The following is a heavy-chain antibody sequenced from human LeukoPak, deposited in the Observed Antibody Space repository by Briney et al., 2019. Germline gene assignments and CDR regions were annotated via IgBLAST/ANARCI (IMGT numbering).Heavy chain of an antibody. D-gene: IGHD3-22*01. V-gene: IGHV4-39*01. CDR3: ARHATSMIVVVISSGFDY. J-gene: IGHJ4*02. CDR2: IYYSGST. Sequence: SETLSLTCTVSGGSISSYYWGWIRQPPGKGLEWIGSIYYSGSTYYNPSLKSRVTISVDTSKNQFSLKLSSVTAADTAVYYCARHATSMIVVVISSGFDYWGQGTLVTVSS. CDR1: GGSISSYY.